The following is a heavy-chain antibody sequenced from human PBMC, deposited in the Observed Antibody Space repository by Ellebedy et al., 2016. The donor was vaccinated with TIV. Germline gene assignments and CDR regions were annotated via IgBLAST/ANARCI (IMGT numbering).Heavy chain of an antibody. D-gene: IGHD4-17*01. CDR2: ISYDGSNR. CDR1: GFTFSHST. V-gene: IGHV3-30*15. CDR3: ARETGLRADY. Sequence: PGGSLRLSCAASGFTFSHSTMHWVRQAPGKGLEWVAMISYDGSNRYYADSVKGRFTISRDNSKNTLFMQMSSLGVDDTAVYFCARETGLRADYWGLGTLVTVSS. J-gene: IGHJ4*02.